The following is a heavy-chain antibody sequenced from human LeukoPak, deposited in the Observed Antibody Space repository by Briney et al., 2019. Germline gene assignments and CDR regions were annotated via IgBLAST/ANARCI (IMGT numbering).Heavy chain of an antibody. Sequence: GGSLRLSCAASGFNLSSYAMSWVRQAPGKGLERVTAISGSGGSTYYADSVKGRFTISRDNSKNTLYLQMNSLRAEDTAVYYCATRGTYYYDNSGYWGFDYWGQGTLVTVSS. CDR2: ISGSGGST. J-gene: IGHJ4*02. CDR1: GFNLSSYA. CDR3: ATRGTYYYDNSGYWGFDY. V-gene: IGHV3-23*01. D-gene: IGHD3-22*01.